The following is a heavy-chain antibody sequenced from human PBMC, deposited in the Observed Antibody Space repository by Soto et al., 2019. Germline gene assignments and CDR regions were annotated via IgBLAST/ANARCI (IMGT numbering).Heavy chain of an antibody. CDR3: VRTGDNYIHLDY. CDR2: SSNSGSFT. CDR1: GFTFSDHY. D-gene: IGHD3-10*02. V-gene: IGHV3-11*06. Sequence: PGGSLRLSCAASGFTFSDHYMSWIRQAPGKGLEWIGYSSNSGSFTRYADSVKGRFSISRDNAKNSLFLQINSLRGDDTAIYYCVRTGDNYIHLDYWGHGTPVTDS. J-gene: IGHJ4*01.